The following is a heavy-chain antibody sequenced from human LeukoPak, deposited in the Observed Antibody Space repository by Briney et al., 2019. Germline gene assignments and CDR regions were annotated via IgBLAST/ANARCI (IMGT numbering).Heavy chain of an antibody. J-gene: IGHJ4*02. CDR3: AKKKGSGYYYAFDY. CDR1: GFTFSSYA. D-gene: IGHD3-22*01. Sequence: PGGSLRLPCAASGFTFSSYAMSWVRQAPGKGLEWVSGITSSGGSSYYADSVMGRFTISRDNSKNTLYLQMNSLRAEDTAVYYCAKKKGSGYYYAFDYWGQGTLVTVSS. V-gene: IGHV3-23*01. CDR2: ITSSGGSS.